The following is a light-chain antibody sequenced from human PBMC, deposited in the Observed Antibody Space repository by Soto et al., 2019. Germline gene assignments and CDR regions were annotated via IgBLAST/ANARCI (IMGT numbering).Light chain of an antibody. CDR3: SSYTSSSTS. Sequence: QSALTQPASVSGSPGQSITISCTGTSSDVGGYNYVSWYQQHPGKAPKLMIYDVSNRPSGVSNRFSGFKSGNTASLTISGLQAEDEADYYCSSYTSSSTSFGTGTKLTVL. V-gene: IGLV2-14*01. CDR1: SSDVGGYNY. CDR2: DVS. J-gene: IGLJ1*01.